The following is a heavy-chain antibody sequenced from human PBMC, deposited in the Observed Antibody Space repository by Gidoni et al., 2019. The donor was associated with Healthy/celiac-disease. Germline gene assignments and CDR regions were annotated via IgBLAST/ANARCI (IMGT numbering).Heavy chain of an antibody. V-gene: IGHV3-48*03. CDR3: ARGGVVAYDEFDAFDI. D-gene: IGHD3-22*01. J-gene: IGHJ3*02. Sequence: EVQLVESGGGLVQPGGSLRLSCAASGFTFSSYEMNWVPQSPGKGLGWVSYISSSGSTIYYADSVKGRFTISRDNAKNSLYLQMNSLRAEDTAVYYCARGGVVAYDEFDAFDIWGQGTMVTVSS. CDR1: GFTFSSYE. CDR2: ISSSGSTI.